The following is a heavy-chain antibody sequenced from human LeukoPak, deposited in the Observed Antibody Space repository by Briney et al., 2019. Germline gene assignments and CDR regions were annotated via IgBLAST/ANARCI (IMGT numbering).Heavy chain of an antibody. CDR3: AKDIVGTPAWWLGGGGFGY. V-gene: IGHV3-43*02. J-gene: IGHJ4*02. CDR2: ISGDGGST. CDR1: GFAFYDYA. D-gene: IGHD6-19*01. Sequence: PGGSLRLSCAASGFAFYDYAMHWVRQAPGKGLEWVSLISGDGGSTYYADSVKGRFTISRDNSKNSLYLQMNSLRTEDTALYYCAKDIVGTPAWWLGGGGFGYWGQGTLVTVSS.